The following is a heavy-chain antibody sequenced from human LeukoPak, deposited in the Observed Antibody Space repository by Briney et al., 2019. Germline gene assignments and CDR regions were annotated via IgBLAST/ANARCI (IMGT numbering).Heavy chain of an antibody. Sequence: ASVKVSCKASGYTFTGYYMHWVRQAPGQGLEWMGWINPNSGGTNYAQKFQGRVTITADESTSTAYMELSSLRSEDTAVYYCARDYYDSSGYSGANWYFDLWGRGTLVTVSS. V-gene: IGHV1-2*02. J-gene: IGHJ2*01. CDR1: GYTFTGYY. D-gene: IGHD3-22*01. CDR3: ARDYYDSSGYSGANWYFDL. CDR2: INPNSGGT.